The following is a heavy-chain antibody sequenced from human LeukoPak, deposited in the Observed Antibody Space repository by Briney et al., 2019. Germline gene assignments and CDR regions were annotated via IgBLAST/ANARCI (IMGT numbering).Heavy chain of an antibody. J-gene: IGHJ4*02. CDR1: GFTFSSYS. CDR2: IRYDGSNK. CDR3: ARIEYDFWSGYYTGFDY. Sequence: GGSLRLSCAASGFTFSSYSMHWVRQAPGKGLEWVAFIRYDGSNKFYADSVKGRFTISRDNSKNTLYLQMNSLRAEDTAVYYCARIEYDFWSGYYTGFDYWGQGTLVTVSS. D-gene: IGHD3-3*01. V-gene: IGHV3-30*02.